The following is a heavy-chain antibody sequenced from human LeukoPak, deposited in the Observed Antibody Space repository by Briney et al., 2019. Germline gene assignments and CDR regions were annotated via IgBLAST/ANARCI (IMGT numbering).Heavy chain of an antibody. D-gene: IGHD6-19*01. Sequence: SGGSLRLSCAASGFTFSSYSMNWVRQAPGKGLVWISRINSDGSNTNYADSVKGRFTISRDNAKNTLYLQMNSLRAEDTAVYYCARTVAGQGDFDYWGQGTLVTVSS. J-gene: IGHJ4*02. CDR3: ARTVAGQGDFDY. CDR2: INSDGSNT. CDR1: GFTFSSYS. V-gene: IGHV3-74*01.